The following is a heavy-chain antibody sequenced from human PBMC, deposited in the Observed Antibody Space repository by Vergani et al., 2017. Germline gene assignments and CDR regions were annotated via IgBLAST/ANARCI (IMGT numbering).Heavy chain of an antibody. CDR1: GFSLSTSGVG. CDR3: AHSQKTMVRGVIGYDAFDI. J-gene: IGHJ3*02. V-gene: IGHV2-5*02. Sequence: QITLKESGPTLVKPTQTLTLTCTFSGFSLSTSGVGVGWIRQPPGKALEWLALIYWDDDKRYSPSLKSRLTITKDTSKNQVVLTMTNMDPVDTATYYCAHSQKTMVRGVIGYDAFDIWGQGTMVTVSS. D-gene: IGHD3-10*01. CDR2: IYWDDDK.